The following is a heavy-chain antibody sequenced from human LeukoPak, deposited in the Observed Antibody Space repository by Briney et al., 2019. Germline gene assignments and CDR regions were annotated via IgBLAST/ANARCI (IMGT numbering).Heavy chain of an antibody. CDR1: GYSFTSGHY. D-gene: IGHD2-2*01. Sequence: SETLSLTCSVSGYSFTSGHYWGWIRQPPGKGLEWIANIYHIGSAHYNPSLKSRVTISVDTSKNQFSLKLSSVTAADTAVYYCARYCTSTTCILRGFDYWGQGTLVTVSS. J-gene: IGHJ4*02. CDR2: IYHIGSA. V-gene: IGHV4-38-2*01. CDR3: ARYCTSTTCILRGFDY.